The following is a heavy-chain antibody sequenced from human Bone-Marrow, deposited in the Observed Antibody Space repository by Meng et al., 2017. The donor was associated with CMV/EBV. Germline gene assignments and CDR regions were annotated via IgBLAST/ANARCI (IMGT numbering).Heavy chain of an antibody. CDR1: GFTFSSYS. V-gene: IGHV3-21*01. Sequence: GGSLRLSCAASGFTFSSYSMNWVRQAPGKGLEWVSSISSSSSYIYYADSVKGRFTISRDNAKNSLYLQMNSLRAEDTAVYYCARDWGGVPAAGDIWGQGTVVTVSS. J-gene: IGHJ3*02. D-gene: IGHD2-2*01. CDR3: ARDWGGVPAAGDI. CDR2: ISSSSSYI.